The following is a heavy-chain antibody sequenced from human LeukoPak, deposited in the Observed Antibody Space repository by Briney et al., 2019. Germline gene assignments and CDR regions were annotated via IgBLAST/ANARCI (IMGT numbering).Heavy chain of an antibody. CDR1: GYTFTGYY. V-gene: IGHV1-2*06. CDR2: INPNSGGT. CDR3: ARLGPSSRIAAAVLYYFDY. J-gene: IGHJ4*02. Sequence: GASVKVSCKASGYTFTGYYMHWGRQAPGQGLEWMGRINPNSGGTNYAQKFQGRVTITRDRAIRTDYMEVSRLRDDETAVYYCARLGPSSRIAAAVLYYFDYWGQGTLVTVSS. D-gene: IGHD6-13*01.